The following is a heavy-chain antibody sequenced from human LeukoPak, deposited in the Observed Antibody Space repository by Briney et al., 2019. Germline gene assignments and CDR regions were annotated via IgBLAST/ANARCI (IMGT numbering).Heavy chain of an antibody. CDR3: TTLSFVWFGDDY. CDR1: GFTFNNAW. V-gene: IGHV3-15*01. Sequence: GGSLRLSCAASGFTFNNAWMNWVRQAPGKGLEWVGRIKRKIDGETTDYAAPVKGRFTISRDDSKSTLYLQMNSLKSEDTAVYYCTTLSFVWFGDDYWGQGTLVTVSS. D-gene: IGHD3-10*01. J-gene: IGHJ4*02. CDR2: IKRKIDGETT.